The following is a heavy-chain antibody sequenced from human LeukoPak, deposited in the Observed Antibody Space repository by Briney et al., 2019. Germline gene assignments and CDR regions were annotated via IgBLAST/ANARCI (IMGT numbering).Heavy chain of an antibody. CDR3: ARHRGYYYYYMDV. CDR2: IYYSEIT. Sequence: SETLSLTCTVTGDSISSSGNFWAWIRQPPGKGLEWIGNIYYSEITYSNPSLKSRLTISVDTSKNQFSLKLSSVTAADTAVYYCARHRGYYYYYMDVWGKGTTVTISS. CDR1: GDSISSSGNF. J-gene: IGHJ6*03. V-gene: IGHV4-39*01.